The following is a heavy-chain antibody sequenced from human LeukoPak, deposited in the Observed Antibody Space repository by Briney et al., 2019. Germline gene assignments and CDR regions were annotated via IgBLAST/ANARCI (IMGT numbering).Heavy chain of an antibody. Sequence: GGSLRLSCAASGFTFSSYSMNWVRQAPGKGLEWVSSISSSSSYIYYADSVKGRFTISRDNAKNSLYLQMNSLRAEDTAVYYCARLGLGYCSGGSCYAIDYWGQGTLVTDSS. CDR1: GFTFSSYS. CDR2: ISSSSSYI. CDR3: ARLGLGYCSGGSCYAIDY. D-gene: IGHD2-15*01. J-gene: IGHJ4*02. V-gene: IGHV3-21*01.